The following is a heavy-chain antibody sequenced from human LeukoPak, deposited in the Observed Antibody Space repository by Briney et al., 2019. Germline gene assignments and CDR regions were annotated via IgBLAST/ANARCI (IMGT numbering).Heavy chain of an antibody. Sequence: RASVKVSCKASGGTFSSYAISWVRQAPGQGLEWMGGIIPIFGTANYAQKFQGRVTMTRDTSISTAYMELSRLRSDDTAVYYCAREGAHDGNWFDPWGQGTLVTVSS. V-gene: IGHV1-69*05. J-gene: IGHJ5*02. CDR1: GGTFSSYA. D-gene: IGHD3-16*01. CDR2: IIPIFGTA. CDR3: AREGAHDGNWFDP.